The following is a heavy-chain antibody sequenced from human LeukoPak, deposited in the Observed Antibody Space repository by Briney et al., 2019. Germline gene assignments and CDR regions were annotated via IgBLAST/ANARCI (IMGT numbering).Heavy chain of an antibody. Sequence: GGSLRLSCAASGFTFSSYEMNWVRQAPGKGLEWVSSISSSSSYIYYADSVKGRLTISRDNAKNSLYLQMNSLRAEDTAVYYCARDSRDYDFWSGPKQYYFDYWGQGTLVTVSS. J-gene: IGHJ4*02. CDR3: ARDSRDYDFWSGPKQYYFDY. CDR1: GFTFSSYE. V-gene: IGHV3-21*01. D-gene: IGHD3-3*01. CDR2: ISSSSSYI.